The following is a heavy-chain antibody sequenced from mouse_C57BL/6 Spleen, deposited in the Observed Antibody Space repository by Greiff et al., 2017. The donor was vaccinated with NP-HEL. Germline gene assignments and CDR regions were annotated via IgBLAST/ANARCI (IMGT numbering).Heavy chain of an antibody. Sequence: EVKLVESGPGLVKPSQSLSLTCSVTGYSITSGYYWNWIRQFPGNKLEWMGYISYDGSNNYNPSLKNRISITRDTSKNQFFLKLNSVTTEDTATYYCASTWGSSYFFDYWGQGTTLTVSS. CDR1: GYSITSGYY. J-gene: IGHJ2*01. CDR3: ASTWGSSYFFDY. V-gene: IGHV3-6*01. CDR2: ISYDGSN. D-gene: IGHD1-1*01.